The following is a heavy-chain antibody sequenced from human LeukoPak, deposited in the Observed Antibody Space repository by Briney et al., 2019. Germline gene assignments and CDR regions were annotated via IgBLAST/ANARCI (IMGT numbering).Heavy chain of an antibody. Sequence: SETLSLTCTVSGGSISSYYWSWIRQPPGKGLEWIGYIYTSGSTNYNPSLKSRVTISVDTSKNQFSLKLSSVTAADTAVYYCARHYGYEFPELNYYYYGMDVWGQGTTVTVSS. CDR2: IYTSGST. D-gene: IGHD5-12*01. J-gene: IGHJ6*02. V-gene: IGHV4-4*09. CDR3: ARHYGYEFPELNYYYYGMDV. CDR1: GGSISSYY.